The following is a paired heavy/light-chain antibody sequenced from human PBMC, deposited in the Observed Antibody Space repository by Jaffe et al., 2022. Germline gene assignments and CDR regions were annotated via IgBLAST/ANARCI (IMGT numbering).Light chain of an antibody. J-gene: IGLJ2*01. CDR2: EVT. V-gene: IGLV2-8*01. CDR3: SSYAGSNNVV. CDR1: SSDVGGYNY. Sequence: QSALTQPPSASGSPGQSVTISCTGTSSDVGGYNYVSWYQQHPGKAPKFMIYEVTKRPSGVPDRFSGSKSGNTASLTVSGLQAEDEADYYCSSYAGSNNVVFGGGTKLTVL.
Heavy chain of an antibody. CDR2: ISHSGT. CDR3: ARHSGICSGGTCHHYFFDY. Sequence: QVQLQESGPGLVRPSETLSLTCAVSGYSISSGNYWGWIRQPPGKGLEWIGSISHSGTSYNPSLQSRVTISLDTSKNQFSLKLSSVTAADTAVYNCARHSGICSGGTCHHYFFDYWGQGTLVTVSS. J-gene: IGHJ4*02. V-gene: IGHV4-38-2*01. CDR1: GYSISSGNY. D-gene: IGHD2-15*01.